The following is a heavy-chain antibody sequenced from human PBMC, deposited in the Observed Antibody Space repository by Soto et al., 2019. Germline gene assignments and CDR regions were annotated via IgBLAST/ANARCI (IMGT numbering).Heavy chain of an antibody. CDR2: ISDDGSYK. V-gene: IGHV3-30*18. Sequence: QVQLVESVGGVVQPGRSLRLSCAASGIAFRNYGMHWVRQAPGRGLEWVAVISDDGSYKNTADSVKGRFTISRDNPKNTLYLQMNSLRAEDTGVYYCAKDRGQVRRYFGDVTDVWGQGTTVTVSS. CDR3: AKDRGQVRRYFGDVTDV. J-gene: IGHJ6*02. D-gene: IGHD3-9*01. CDR1: GIAFRNYG.